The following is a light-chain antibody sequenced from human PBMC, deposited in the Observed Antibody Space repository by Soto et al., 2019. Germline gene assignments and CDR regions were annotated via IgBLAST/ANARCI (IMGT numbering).Light chain of an antibody. J-gene: IGKJ3*01. CDR3: QNCNSAPFT. Sequence: DIQMTQSPSSLAASVGDRVTITCRASHDINNYLSWYQQKPEKVPNLLIYAASILQSGVPSRFSGSASGTAFTLTISSLQPEDVATYHCQNCNSAPFTFGPGTKVEIK. CDR2: AAS. V-gene: IGKV1-27*01. CDR1: HDINNY.